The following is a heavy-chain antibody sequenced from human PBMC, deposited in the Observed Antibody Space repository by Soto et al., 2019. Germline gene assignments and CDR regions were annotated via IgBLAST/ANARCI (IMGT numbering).Heavy chain of an antibody. V-gene: IGHV4-4*07. CDR3: ARDNLDFWRLYPLALNY. D-gene: IGHD3-3*01. Sequence: QVELQESGPGLVKPSETLSLTCSVSGGSLRKYYWSWIRQPAGKGREWIGRISTSGHVVSKASLRSRLTMSVDKSKPHFSLKLTSVTAADTSVYYCARDNLDFWRLYPLALNYWGQGALVTVSS. CDR2: ISTSGHV. J-gene: IGHJ4*02. CDR1: GGSLRKYY.